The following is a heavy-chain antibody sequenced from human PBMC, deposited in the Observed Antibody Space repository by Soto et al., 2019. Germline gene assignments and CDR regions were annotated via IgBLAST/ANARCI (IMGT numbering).Heavy chain of an antibody. Sequence: AVKVSGKASGGTCSSYAISWVRQVPAQGLEWTGGIIALFGTANYAPKFQGRDTITAAESTSTAYMELSILRSQGTAVYSCPSYNLRGYYGSSRQKYYYGMDVWLQGTTVTASS. CDR3: PSYNLRGYYGSSRQKYYYGMDV. V-gene: IGHV1-69*13. J-gene: IGHJ6*02. CDR2: IIALFGTA. D-gene: IGHD3-22*01. CDR1: GGTCSSYA.